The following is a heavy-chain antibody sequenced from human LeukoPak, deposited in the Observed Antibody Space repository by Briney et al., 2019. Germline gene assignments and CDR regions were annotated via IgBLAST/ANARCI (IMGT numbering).Heavy chain of an antibody. D-gene: IGHD2-15*01. CDR1: GFTFSASA. CDR3: TRSVGYCRGGTCYETMGYFDY. CDR2: IRRKTNNYAT. J-gene: IGHJ4*02. V-gene: IGHV3-73*01. Sequence: GGSLRLSCAASGFTFSASAMHWVRQASGKGLEWVGHIRRKTNNYATAYAASVKGRLTISRDDSKNTAYLQMNSLKTEDTAVYYCTRSVGYCRGGTCYETMGYFDYWGQGTLVTVSS.